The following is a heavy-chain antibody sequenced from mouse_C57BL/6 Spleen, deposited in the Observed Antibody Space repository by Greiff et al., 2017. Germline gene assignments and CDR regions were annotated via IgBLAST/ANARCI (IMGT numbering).Heavy chain of an antibody. CDR1: GFTFSSYG. CDR3: ARHGPYYGNPFAY. J-gene: IGHJ3*01. Sequence: EVQGVESGGDLVKPGGSLKLSCAASGFTFSSYGMSWVRQTPDKRLEWVATISSGGSYTYYPDSVKGRFTISRDNAKNTLYLQMSSLKSEDTAMYYGARHGPYYGNPFAYWGQGTLVTVSA. CDR2: ISSGGSYT. V-gene: IGHV5-6*01. D-gene: IGHD2-10*01.